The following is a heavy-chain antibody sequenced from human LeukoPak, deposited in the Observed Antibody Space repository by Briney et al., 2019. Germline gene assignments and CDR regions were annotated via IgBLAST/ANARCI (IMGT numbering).Heavy chain of an antibody. CDR3: ARHHRGDCSGDSCYHNWFDP. V-gene: IGHV5-51*01. J-gene: IGHJ5*02. Sequence: GESLKISCKGSGYSFTNYWLGWVRQMPGKGLEWMGIIYPGDSETRYSPSFQGQVTISADKSISTAYLQWSSLKASDTAMYYCARHHRGDCSGDSCYHNWFDPWGLGTLVTVSS. CDR1: GYSFTNYW. CDR2: IYPGDSET. D-gene: IGHD2-15*01.